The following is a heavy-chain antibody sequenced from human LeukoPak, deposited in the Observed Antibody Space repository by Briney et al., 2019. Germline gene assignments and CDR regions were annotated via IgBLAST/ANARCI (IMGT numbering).Heavy chain of an antibody. D-gene: IGHD5-18*01. CDR2: IYYSGST. V-gene: IGHV4-39*01. J-gene: IGHJ4*02. CDR3: ARLPWIQPEYCFDY. CDR1: GGSISSSSYY. Sequence: SETLSLTCTVSGGSISSSSYYWGWIRQPPGKGLEWIGSIYYSGSTYYNPSLKSRVTISVDTSNNQFSLKLSSVTAADTAVYYCARLPWIQPEYCFDYWGQGTLVTVSS.